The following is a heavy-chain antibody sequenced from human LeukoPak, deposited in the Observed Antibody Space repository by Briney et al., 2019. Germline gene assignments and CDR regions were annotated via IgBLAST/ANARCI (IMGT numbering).Heavy chain of an antibody. CDR1: GGSISSGGYY. CDR2: IYYSGST. J-gene: IGHJ5*02. CDR3: ARGPVLRYFDWLERVWFDP. D-gene: IGHD3-9*01. Sequence: SQTPSLTCTVSGGSISSGGYYWSWIRQHPGKGLEWIGYIYYSGSTYYNPSLKSRVTISVDTSKNQFSLKLSSVTAADTAVYYCARGPVLRYFDWLERVWFDPWGQGTLVTVSS. V-gene: IGHV4-31*03.